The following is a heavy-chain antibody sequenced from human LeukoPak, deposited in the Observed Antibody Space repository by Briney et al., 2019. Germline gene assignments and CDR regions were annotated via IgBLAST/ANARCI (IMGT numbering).Heavy chain of an antibody. J-gene: IGHJ5*02. Sequence: GGSLRLSCAVSGFTFSTYAMSWVRQAPGKGLEWVSAISGSGGSTYYADSVKGRFTISRDNSKNMLYLQITSLRAEDTAVYYCAEIWVAAGRPFDPWGQGTLVTVSS. CDR1: GFTFSTYA. CDR3: AEIWVAAGRPFDP. D-gene: IGHD6-13*01. V-gene: IGHV3-23*01. CDR2: ISGSGGST.